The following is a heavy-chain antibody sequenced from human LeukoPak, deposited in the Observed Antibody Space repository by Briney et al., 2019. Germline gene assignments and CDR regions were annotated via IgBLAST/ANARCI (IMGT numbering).Heavy chain of an antibody. CDR1: GGSISSYY. CDR2: IYYSGST. J-gene: IGHJ6*02. V-gene: IGHV4-59*08. D-gene: IGHD6-13*01. CDR3: ARYIAADTTITTGDHYYYYYGMDV. Sequence: SETLSLTCTVSGGSISSYYWSWIRQPPGKGLEWIGYIYYSGSTNYNPSLKSRVTISVDTSKNQFSLKLSSVTAADTAVYYCARYIAADTTITTGDHYYYYYGMDVWGQGTKVTVSS.